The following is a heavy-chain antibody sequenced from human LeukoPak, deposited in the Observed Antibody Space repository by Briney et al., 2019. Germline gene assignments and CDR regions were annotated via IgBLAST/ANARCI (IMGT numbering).Heavy chain of an antibody. Sequence: ASVKVSCKASGGTFSSYAISWVRQAPGQGLEWRGGIIPIFGTANYAQKFQGRVTITTDESTSTAYMELSSLRSEDTAVYYCARDLRDSSGYTEVWGQGTLVTVSS. V-gene: IGHV1-69*05. CDR2: IIPIFGTA. CDR3: ARDLRDSSGYTEV. D-gene: IGHD3-22*01. CDR1: GGTFSSYA. J-gene: IGHJ4*02.